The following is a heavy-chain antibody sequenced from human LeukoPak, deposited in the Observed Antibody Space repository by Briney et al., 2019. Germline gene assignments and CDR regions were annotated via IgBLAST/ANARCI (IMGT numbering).Heavy chain of an antibody. Sequence: ASVKVSCKASGYTFTGYYMHWVRQAPGQGLEWMGWINPNSGGTNYAQKFQGRVTMTRDTSTSTAYMELSRLRSDDTAVYYCARDLVEGWAFDIWGQGTLVTVSS. CDR2: INPNSGGT. D-gene: IGHD2-15*01. J-gene: IGHJ3*02. CDR1: GYTFTGYY. CDR3: ARDLVEGWAFDI. V-gene: IGHV1-2*02.